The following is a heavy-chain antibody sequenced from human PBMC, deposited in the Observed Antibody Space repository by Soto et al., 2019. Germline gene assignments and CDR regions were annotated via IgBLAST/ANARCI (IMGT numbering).Heavy chain of an antibody. CDR1: GGSISSYY. CDR2: IYYSGST. J-gene: IGHJ4*02. D-gene: IGHD5-12*01. V-gene: IGHV4-59*01. Sequence: QVQLQESGTGLVKPSETLSLTCTVSGGSISSYYWSWIRQPPGKGLEWIGYIYYSGSTNYNPSLKSRVTISVDTSKNQFSLKLSSVTAADTAVYYCARESEIDSGYDRIIDYWGQGTLVTVSS. CDR3: ARESEIDSGYDRIIDY.